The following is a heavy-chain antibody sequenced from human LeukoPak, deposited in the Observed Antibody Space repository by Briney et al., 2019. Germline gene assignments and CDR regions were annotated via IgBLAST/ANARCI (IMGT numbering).Heavy chain of an antibody. CDR3: ARGRWNYVLDY. CDR2: IYYSGST. V-gene: IGHV4-30-4*07. D-gene: IGHD1-7*01. Sequence: PSETLSLTCAVSGGSISSGGYSWSWIRQPPGKGLEWIGYIYYSGSTYYNPSLKSRVTISVDTSKNQFSLKLSSVTAADTAVYYCARGRWNYVLDYWGQGTLVTVSS. CDR1: GGSISSGGYS. J-gene: IGHJ4*02.